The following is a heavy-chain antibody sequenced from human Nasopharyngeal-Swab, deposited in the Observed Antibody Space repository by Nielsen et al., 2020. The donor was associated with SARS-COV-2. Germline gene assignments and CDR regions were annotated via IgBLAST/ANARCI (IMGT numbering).Heavy chain of an antibody. CDR3: ASVGCSSWYLLWFDP. J-gene: IGHJ5*02. CDR2: INHSGST. V-gene: IGHV4-34*01. D-gene: IGHD6-13*01. Sequence: VRQMPGKGLEWIGEINHSGSTNYNPSLKSRVTISVDTSKNQFSLKLSSVTAADTAVYYCASVGCSSWYLLWFDPWGQGTLVTVSS.